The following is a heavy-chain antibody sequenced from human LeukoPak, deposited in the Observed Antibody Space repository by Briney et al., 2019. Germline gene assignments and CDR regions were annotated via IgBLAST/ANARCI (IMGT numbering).Heavy chain of an antibody. CDR2: IYHSGST. CDR3: ARVGWYFDL. Sequence: SETLSLTCAVYGGSFSGYYWSWIRQPPGKGLEWIGYIYHSGSTYYNPSLKSRVTISVDRSKNQFSLKLSSVTAADTAVYYCARVGWYFDLWGRGTLVTVSS. V-gene: IGHV4-34*01. J-gene: IGHJ2*01. CDR1: GGSFSGYY.